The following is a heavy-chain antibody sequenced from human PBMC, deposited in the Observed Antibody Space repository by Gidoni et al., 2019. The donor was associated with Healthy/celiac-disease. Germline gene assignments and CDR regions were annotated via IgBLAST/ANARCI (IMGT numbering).Heavy chain of an antibody. D-gene: IGHD6-19*01. CDR3: ARGSSSGWYTASYYYYGMDV. CDR1: GGSFSGYY. J-gene: IGHJ6*02. CDR2: IKHSGST. V-gene: IGHV4-34*01. Sequence: QVQLQQWGAGLLKPSETLSLTCAVYGGSFSGYYWSWIRQPPGKGLEWIGEIKHSGSTNYNPSLKSRVTISVDTSKNQFSLKLSSVTAADTAVYYCARGSSSGWYTASYYYYGMDVWGQGTTVTVSS.